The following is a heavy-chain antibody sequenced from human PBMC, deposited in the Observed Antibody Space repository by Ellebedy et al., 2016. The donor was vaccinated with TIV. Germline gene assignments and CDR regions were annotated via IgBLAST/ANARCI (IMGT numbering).Heavy chain of an antibody. J-gene: IGHJ4*02. CDR2: IWYDAFNK. CDR1: GFTFSSYG. V-gene: IGHV3-33*01. D-gene: IGHD3-9*01. CDR3: AREQSPYYDTLTDSFDY. Sequence: PGGSLRLSCAASGFTFSSYGMHWVRQAPGKGLEWVAVIWYDAFNKYYADSVKGRFTISRDNSKNTLYLQMDSLRAEDTDVYYCAREQSPYYDTLTDSFDYWGQGSLVTVSS.